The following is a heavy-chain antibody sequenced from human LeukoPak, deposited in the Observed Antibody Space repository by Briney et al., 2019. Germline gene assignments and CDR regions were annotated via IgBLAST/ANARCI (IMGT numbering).Heavy chain of an antibody. D-gene: IGHD2-2*01. CDR1: GFTFSDYY. CDR3: AREGIGYCSSTSCSENWFDP. J-gene: IGHJ5*02. Sequence: GGSLRLSCAASGFTFSDYYMSWIRQAPGKGLEWVSYISSSGSTIYYADSVKGRFTISRDNAKNSLYLQMNSLRAEDTAVYYCAREGIGYCSSTSCSENWFDPWGQGTLVTVSS. CDR2: ISSSGSTI. V-gene: IGHV3-11*04.